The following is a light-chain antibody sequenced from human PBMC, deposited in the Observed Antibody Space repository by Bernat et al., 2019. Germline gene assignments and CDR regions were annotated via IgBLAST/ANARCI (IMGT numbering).Light chain of an antibody. CDR2: EDY. V-gene: IGLV6-57*01. CDR1: SGNIASNY. Sequence: FTLTQPRSVSGSPWETVTISCTRSSGNIASNYVQWYQQHPDGCATTVIFEDYKRPSGVPDRFSGAIDSSSNSAFLKISGLQTEDEADYFCQSYDGTSPVIFGGGTKVTAL. J-gene: IGLJ2*01. CDR3: QSYDGTSPVI.